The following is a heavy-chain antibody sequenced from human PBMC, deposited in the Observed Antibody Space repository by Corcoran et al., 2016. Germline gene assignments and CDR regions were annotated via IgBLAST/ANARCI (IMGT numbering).Heavy chain of an antibody. V-gene: IGHV4-34*01. J-gene: IGHJ4*02. CDR3: ARVGGSYHYYFDY. D-gene: IGHD1-26*01. CDR1: GGSFSGYY. Sequence: QVQLQQWGAGLLKPSETLSLTCAVYGGSFSGYYWSWIRQPPGKGLEWIGEINHSGSTNYNPSLKSRVTISVDTSKNQFSLKLSSVTAADTAVYYWARVGGSYHYYFDYWGQGTLVTVSS. CDR2: INHSGST.